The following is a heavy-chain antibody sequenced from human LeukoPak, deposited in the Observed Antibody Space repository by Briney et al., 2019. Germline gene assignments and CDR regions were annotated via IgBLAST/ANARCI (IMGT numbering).Heavy chain of an antibody. Sequence: GGSLGLSCAASGFTFTSYSMSWVRQAPGKGLEWVSGTSDRGDYTYYADSVKGRFTISRDSSKNTLFLQMNSLRAEDTALYFCARKAQYNGHYPLDYWGQGTLVTVSS. J-gene: IGHJ4*02. CDR1: GFTFTSYS. CDR3: ARKAQYNGHYPLDY. CDR2: TSDRGDYT. V-gene: IGHV3-23*01. D-gene: IGHD1-7*01.